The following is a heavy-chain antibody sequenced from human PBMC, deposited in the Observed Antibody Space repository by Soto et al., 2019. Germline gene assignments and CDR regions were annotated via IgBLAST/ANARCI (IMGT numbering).Heavy chain of an antibody. CDR1: GGSISSSNW. Sequence: SETLSLTCAVSGGSISSSNWWSWVRQPPGKGLEWIGEIYHSGSTNYNPSLKSRVTISVDKSKNQFSLKASDTAMYYCARHGVVGVTTYPFDYWGQGTLVTVSS. J-gene: IGHJ4*02. CDR2: IYHSGST. D-gene: IGHD1-26*01. V-gene: IGHV4-4*02. CDR3: ARHGVVGVTTYPFDY.